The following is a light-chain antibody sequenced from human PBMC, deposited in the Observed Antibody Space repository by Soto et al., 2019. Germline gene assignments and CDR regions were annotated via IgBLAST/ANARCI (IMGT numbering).Light chain of an antibody. V-gene: IGKV1-17*02. CDR3: QQYNSFPWK. CDR2: DAS. J-gene: IGKJ1*01. Sequence: DIQMTQSPSSLSAWVGYRFTITCRASQGIRNDLGWYQQKPGRAPKRLIYDASNLQSGVPPRFNGSRSETEFTLTIRNLQPDDFATYYCQQYNSFPWKFGLGTKVDI. CDR1: QGIRND.